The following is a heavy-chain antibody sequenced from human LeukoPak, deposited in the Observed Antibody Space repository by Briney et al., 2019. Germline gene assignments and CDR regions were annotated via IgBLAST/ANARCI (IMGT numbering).Heavy chain of an antibody. CDR3: ARISSSWYGEGWFDP. V-gene: IGHV7-4-1*02. D-gene: IGHD6-13*01. Sequence: ASVKVSCKASGYTFTSYAMNWVRQAPGQRLEWMGWINTNTGNPTYAQGFTGRFVFSLDTSVSTAYLQISSLKAEDTAVYYCARISSSWYGEGWFDPWGQGTLVTVSS. J-gene: IGHJ5*02. CDR1: GYTFTSYA. CDR2: INTNTGNP.